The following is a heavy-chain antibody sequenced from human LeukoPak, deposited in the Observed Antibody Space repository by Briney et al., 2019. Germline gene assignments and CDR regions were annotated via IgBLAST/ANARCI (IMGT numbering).Heavy chain of an antibody. J-gene: IGHJ4*02. D-gene: IGHD4-23*01. Sequence: SETLSLTCTVSGGSLSNYYWSWIRQPPGKGLEWIGYIYYSGSANYNPSLTSRVSISVDTSKNQFSLILNSVTAADTGVYYCTIEGYYGGHTGAFDCWGQGALVTVSS. V-gene: IGHV4-59*01. CDR1: GGSLSNYY. CDR3: TIEGYYGGHTGAFDC. CDR2: IYYSGSA.